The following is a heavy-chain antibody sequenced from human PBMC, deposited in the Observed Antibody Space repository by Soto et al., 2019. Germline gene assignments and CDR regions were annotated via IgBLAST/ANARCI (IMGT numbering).Heavy chain of an antibody. J-gene: IGHJ3*02. V-gene: IGHV3-30-3*01. Sequence: GESLKISCAASGFTFSSYAMHWVRQAPGKGLEWVAVISYDGSNKYYADSVKGRFTISRDNSKNTLYLQMNSLRAEDTAVYYCARDGGLGVVVVAAAFDIWGQGTMVTVSS. CDR2: ISYDGSNK. CDR1: GFTFSSYA. D-gene: IGHD2-15*01. CDR3: ARDGGLGVVVVAAAFDI.